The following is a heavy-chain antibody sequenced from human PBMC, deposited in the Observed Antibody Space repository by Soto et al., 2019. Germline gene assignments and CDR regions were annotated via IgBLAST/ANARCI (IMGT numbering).Heavy chain of an antibody. V-gene: IGHV1-69*12. CDR2: IIPIFGTA. CDR1: GGTFSSYA. J-gene: IGHJ6*02. CDR3: ARRGYSYGRYYYGMDV. D-gene: IGHD5-18*01. Sequence: VQLVQSGAEVKKPGSSVKVSCKASGGTFSSYAISWVRQAPGQGLEWMGGIIPIFGTANYAQKFQGRVTITADEXTXTAYMELSSLRSEDTAVYYCARRGYSYGRYYYGMDVWGQGTTVTVSS.